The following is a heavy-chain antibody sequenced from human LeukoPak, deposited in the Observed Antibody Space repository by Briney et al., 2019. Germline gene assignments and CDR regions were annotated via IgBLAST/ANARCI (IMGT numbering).Heavy chain of an antibody. Sequence: GGSLRLSCAAFGFTFSRYGMHWVRQAPGKGLEWVAVISYDGSNKYYADSVKGRFTISRDNSKNTLYLQMNSLRAEDTAVYYCAKSGGGYSSGWFYWGQGTLVTVSS. CDR2: ISYDGSNK. CDR3: AKSGGGYSSGWFY. J-gene: IGHJ4*02. V-gene: IGHV3-30*18. CDR1: GFTFSRYG. D-gene: IGHD6-19*01.